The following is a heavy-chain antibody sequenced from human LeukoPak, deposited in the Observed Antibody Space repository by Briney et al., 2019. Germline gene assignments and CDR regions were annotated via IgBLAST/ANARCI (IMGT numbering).Heavy chain of an antibody. D-gene: IGHD6-19*01. CDR3: ARGAGSSGWYRYSDY. Sequence: GGSLRLSCAASGFTFSSYWMSWVRQAPGQGLEWVANIKQDGSEKYYVDSVKGRFTISRDNAKNSLYLQMNSLRAEDTAVYYCARGAGSSGWYRYSDYWGQGTLVTVSS. V-gene: IGHV3-7*01. CDR1: GFTFSSYW. J-gene: IGHJ4*02. CDR2: IKQDGSEK.